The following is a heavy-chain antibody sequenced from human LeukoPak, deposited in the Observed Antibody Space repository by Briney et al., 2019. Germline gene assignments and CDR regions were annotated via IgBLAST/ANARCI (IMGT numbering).Heavy chain of an antibody. CDR1: GCIFSDYY. D-gene: IGHD1-1*01. CDR2: ITSSGSST. V-gene: IGHV3-11*04. CDR3: AKGRTAFDY. J-gene: IGHJ4*02. Sequence: GGSLRLSCADSGCIFSDYYMTWIRQAPGKGLEWVSYITSSGSSTYYADSVKGRFTISRDNARNSLYLQMNSLRAEDTAVYYCAKGRTAFDYWGQGTLVTVSS.